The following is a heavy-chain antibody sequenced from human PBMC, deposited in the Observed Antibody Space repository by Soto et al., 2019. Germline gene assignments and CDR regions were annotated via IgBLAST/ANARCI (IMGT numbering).Heavy chain of an antibody. V-gene: IGHV3-33*01. Sequence: QVQLVESGGGVVQPGRSLRLSCAASGFTFSSYGMHWVRQAPGKGLEWVAVIWYDGSNKYYADSVKGRFTISRDNSKNTLYLQMNSLRAEDTAVYYCARGQHIVVVTAMENPFDYWGQGTLVTVSS. CDR3: ARGQHIVVVTAMENPFDY. J-gene: IGHJ4*02. CDR2: IWYDGSNK. CDR1: GFTFSSYG. D-gene: IGHD2-21*02.